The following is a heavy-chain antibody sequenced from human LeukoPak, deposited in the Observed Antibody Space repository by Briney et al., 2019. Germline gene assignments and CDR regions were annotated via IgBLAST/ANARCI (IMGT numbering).Heavy chain of an antibody. CDR2: ISSSSSYI. Sequence: GGSLRLSCAASGFTFSTYTMNWVRQAPGEGLEWVLSISSSSSYIYYADSVKGRFTISRDNAKNSLYLQMNSMRAEDMAVYYCARDNGAVAGPYNFDYWGQGTLVTVSS. CDR3: ARDNGAVAGPYNFDY. CDR1: GFTFSTYT. J-gene: IGHJ4*02. V-gene: IGHV3-21*01. D-gene: IGHD6-19*01.